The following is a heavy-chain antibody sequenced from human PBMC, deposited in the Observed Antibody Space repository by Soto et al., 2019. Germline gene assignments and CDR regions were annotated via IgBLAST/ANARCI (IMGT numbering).Heavy chain of an antibody. CDR3: ARGLIMWFGELSRRGGYYYYMDV. J-gene: IGHJ6*03. D-gene: IGHD3-10*01. V-gene: IGHV4-34*01. Sequence: QVQLQQWGAGLLKPSETLSLTCAVYDGSFSGYQWSWIRQTPGKGLEWIGGINDSGNINYNPSLKSRVTILVDSPKKQISLRLSSVTAADKAVYYCARGLIMWFGELSRRGGYYYYMDVWGKGTTVTVSS. CDR2: INDSGNI. CDR1: DGSFSGYQ.